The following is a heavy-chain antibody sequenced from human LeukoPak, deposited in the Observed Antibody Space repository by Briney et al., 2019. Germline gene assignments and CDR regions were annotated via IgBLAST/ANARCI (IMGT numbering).Heavy chain of an antibody. CDR3: TRGGFDHNMDV. J-gene: IGHJ6*03. D-gene: IGHD3-9*01. CDR1: GFTLSSYW. CDR2: IDNDGTHT. Sequence: GGSLRLSCAASGFTLSSYWMHWVRQAPGTGPVWVSYIDNDGTHTAYADSERGRFTVSRDNAKNMLFLQMNGLRAEDTAIYYCTRGGFDHNMDVWGKGTMVTVSS. V-gene: IGHV3-74*01.